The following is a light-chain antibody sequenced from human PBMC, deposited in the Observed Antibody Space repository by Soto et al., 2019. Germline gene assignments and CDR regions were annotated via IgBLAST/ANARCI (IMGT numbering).Light chain of an antibody. Sequence: QSVLTQPPSVSGAPGQRVTISCTGSSSNIGAGYDVHWYQQLPGTAPKLLIYGNSNRPSGLPGRFSGSKSGISASLAISGLQAGDEADYYCQSYDSSLSGWVFGGGTKVTVL. CDR3: QSYDSSLSGWV. V-gene: IGLV1-40*01. CDR2: GNS. J-gene: IGLJ3*02. CDR1: SSNIGAGYD.